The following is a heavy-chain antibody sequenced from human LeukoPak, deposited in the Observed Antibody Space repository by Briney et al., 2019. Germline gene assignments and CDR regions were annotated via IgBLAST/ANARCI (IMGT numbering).Heavy chain of an antibody. CDR1: GGSISSYY. CDR2: IYTSGST. D-gene: IGHD4-11*01. Sequence: SETLSLTCTVSGGSISSYYWSWIRQPAGKGLEWIGRIYTSGSTNYNPSLKSRVTMSVGTSKNQFSLKLSSVTAADTAVYYCARDSYSRLVTTYYYGMDVWGQGTTVTVSS. CDR3: ARDSYSRLVTTYYYGMDV. V-gene: IGHV4-4*07. J-gene: IGHJ6*02.